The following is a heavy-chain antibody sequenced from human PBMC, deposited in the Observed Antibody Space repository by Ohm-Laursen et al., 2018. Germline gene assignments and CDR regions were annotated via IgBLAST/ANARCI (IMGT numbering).Heavy chain of an antibody. CDR3: ARHERALILDY. J-gene: IGHJ4*02. D-gene: IGHD1-26*01. V-gene: IGHV4-38-2*02. CDR2: IYHSGST. CDR1: GYSISSGYF. Sequence: GTLSLTWTVSGYSISSGYFWGWIRQPPGKGLEWIGTIYHSGSTYYNPSLKSRVTISVDTSKNQFSRKLSSVTAADTAVYYCARHERALILDYWGQGTLVTVSS.